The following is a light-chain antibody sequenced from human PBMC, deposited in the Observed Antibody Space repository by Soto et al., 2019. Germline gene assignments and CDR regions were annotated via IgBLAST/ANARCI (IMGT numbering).Light chain of an antibody. CDR1: QSVSSN. CDR2: GAS. V-gene: IGKV3-15*01. J-gene: IGKJ1*01. Sequence: EIVMTQSPATLSVSPGERATLSCRASQSVSSNLAWYLQKPGQAPRLLIYGASTRATGIPARFSGSGSGTEFTLTISSLQSEDFAVYYCQQYNNWQGTFGQGTKVEIK. CDR3: QQYNNWQGT.